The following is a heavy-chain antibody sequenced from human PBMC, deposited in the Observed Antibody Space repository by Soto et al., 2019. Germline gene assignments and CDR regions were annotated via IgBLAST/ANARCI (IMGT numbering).Heavy chain of an antibody. CDR3: ARDTTYDFWSGYSYNWFDP. J-gene: IGHJ5*02. D-gene: IGHD3-3*01. CDR1: GFTFSSYS. Sequence: LSLTCAASGFTFSSYSMNWVRQAPGKGLEWVSSISSSSSYIYYADSVKGRFTISRDNAKNSLYLQMNSLRAEDTAVYYCARDTTYDFWSGYSYNWFDPWGQGTLVTVSS. V-gene: IGHV3-21*01. CDR2: ISSSSSYI.